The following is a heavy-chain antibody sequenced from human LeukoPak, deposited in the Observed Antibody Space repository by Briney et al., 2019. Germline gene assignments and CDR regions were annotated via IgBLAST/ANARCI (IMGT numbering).Heavy chain of an antibody. J-gene: IGHJ3*02. CDR3: ASIVVVPAAPTHDAFDI. D-gene: IGHD2-2*01. CDR2: IYYSGST. Sequence: PSQTLSLTCTVSGGSISSGDYYWSWIRQPPGKGLEWIGYIYYSGSTYYNPSLKSRVTISVDTSKNQFSLKLSSVTAADTAVYYCASIVVVPAAPTHDAFDIWGQGTMVTVSS. CDR1: GGSISSGDYY. V-gene: IGHV4-30-4*08.